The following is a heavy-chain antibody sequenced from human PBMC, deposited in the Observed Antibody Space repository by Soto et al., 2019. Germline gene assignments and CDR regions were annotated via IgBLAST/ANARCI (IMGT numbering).Heavy chain of an antibody. V-gene: IGHV3-23*01. Sequence: EVRLLESGGGLVQPGGSLRLSCAASGFTFPNYAMSWVRQAPGKGLEWVSVVTGRASSTYYADSVEGRFTISRDNSRNTLFLQMKSLGADDKAVYYFAKHLHSKTNQRLWADAFHIWGRGTKLTVS. CDR3: AKHLHSKTNQRLWADAFHI. CDR2: VTGRASST. J-gene: IGHJ3*02. D-gene: IGHD2-2*01. CDR1: GFTFPNYA.